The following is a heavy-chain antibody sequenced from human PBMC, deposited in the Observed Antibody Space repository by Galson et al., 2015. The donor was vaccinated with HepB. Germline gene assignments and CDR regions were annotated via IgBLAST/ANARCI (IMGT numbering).Heavy chain of an antibody. D-gene: IGHD6-19*01. Sequence: SLRLSCAASGFTFSSYAMSWVRQAPGKGLEWVSAISGSGGSTYYADSVKGRFTISRDNSKNTLYLQMNSLRAEDTAVYYCAKGSGVAVAGPGGEVSFDYWGQGTLVTVSS. CDR1: GFTFSSYA. CDR2: ISGSGGST. V-gene: IGHV3-23*01. CDR3: AKGSGVAVAGPGGEVSFDY. J-gene: IGHJ4*02.